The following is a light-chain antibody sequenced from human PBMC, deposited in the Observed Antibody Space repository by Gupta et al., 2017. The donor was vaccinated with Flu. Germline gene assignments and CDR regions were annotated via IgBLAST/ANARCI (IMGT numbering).Light chain of an antibody. CDR1: SIGTKS. J-gene: IGLJ3*02. CDR2: DDN. Sequence: SYVLTQPPSVSVAPGQTARITCGGNSIGTKSVHWYQQKPGQAPVVVVHDDNDRPSGIPERFSGSNSGTTATLTITRVEAGDEADYYCQVGDRGYDQPVFGGGTQVSVL. CDR3: QVGDRGYDQPV. V-gene: IGLV3-21*02.